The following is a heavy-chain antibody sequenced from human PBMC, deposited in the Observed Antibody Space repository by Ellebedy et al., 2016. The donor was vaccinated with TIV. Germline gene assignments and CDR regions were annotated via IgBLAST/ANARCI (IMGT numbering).Heavy chain of an antibody. CDR2: IRTKVNSYAT. V-gene: IGHV3-73*01. Sequence: GESLKISCAVSGLTFSGSAMHWVRQASGKGLEWVCRIRTKVNSYATAYEASLNGRFTISRDDSMNTAYLQMNSLKTEDTAVYYCTIRLRDFDYWGQGTLVTVSS. D-gene: IGHD2-21*02. J-gene: IGHJ4*02. CDR1: GLTFSGSA. CDR3: TIRLRDFDY.